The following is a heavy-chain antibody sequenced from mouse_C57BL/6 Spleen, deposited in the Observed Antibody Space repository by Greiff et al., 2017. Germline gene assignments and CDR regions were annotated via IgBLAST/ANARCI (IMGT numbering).Heavy chain of an antibody. V-gene: IGHV5-9*01. CDR1: GFTFSSYA. Sequence: EVQGVESGGGLVKPGGSLKLSCAASGFTFSSYAMSWVRQTPEKRLEWVATISGGGGNTYYPDSVKGRFTISRDNAKNTLYLQMSSLRSEDTALYYCARGLTGPAWFAYWGQGTLVTVSA. D-gene: IGHD4-1*01. CDR2: ISGGGGNT. J-gene: IGHJ3*01. CDR3: ARGLTGPAWFAY.